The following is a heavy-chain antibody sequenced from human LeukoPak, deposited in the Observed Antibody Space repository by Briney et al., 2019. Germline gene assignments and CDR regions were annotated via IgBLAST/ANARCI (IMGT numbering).Heavy chain of an antibody. CDR3: ARDSSWSVDY. CDR2: IYYSGST. CDR1: GGSISSGDYY. Sequence: SETLSLTCTVSGGSISSGDYYWSCIRLPPGKGLEWIGYIYYSGSTYYNPSLKSRVTISVDTSKHQFSLKLSSVTAADTAVYYCARDSSWSVDYWGQGTLVTVSS. J-gene: IGHJ4*02. D-gene: IGHD6-13*01. V-gene: IGHV4-30-4*01.